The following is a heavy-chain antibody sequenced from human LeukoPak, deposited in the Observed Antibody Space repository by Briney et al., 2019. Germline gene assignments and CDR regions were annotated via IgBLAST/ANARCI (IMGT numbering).Heavy chain of an antibody. CDR1: GFTFSNYW. Sequence: PGGSLRLSCAASGFTFSNYWMSWVRQAPGKGLEWVANIKQDGSEKYYVDSVKGRLTISRDNAKNSLYLQMISLRAEDTAVYYCAKKSPSLDVWGKGTTVTVSS. CDR3: AKKSPSLDV. CDR2: IKQDGSEK. V-gene: IGHV3-7*03. J-gene: IGHJ6*04.